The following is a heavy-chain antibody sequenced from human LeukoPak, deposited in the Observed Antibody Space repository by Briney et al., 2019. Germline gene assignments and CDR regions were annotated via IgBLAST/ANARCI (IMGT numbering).Heavy chain of an antibody. CDR3: ARVRIGQQLDKYYYYAMDV. Sequence: ASVKVSCKASGYTFTDYYMHWVRQAPGQGLEWMGWINPNSGGTNYAQKFQGRVTMTTDTSISTAYMEVSRLRSDDRDVYYCARVRIGQQLDKYYYYAMDVWGQGTTVTVSS. CDR2: INPNSGGT. CDR1: GYTFTDYY. J-gene: IGHJ6*02. V-gene: IGHV1-2*02. D-gene: IGHD6-13*01.